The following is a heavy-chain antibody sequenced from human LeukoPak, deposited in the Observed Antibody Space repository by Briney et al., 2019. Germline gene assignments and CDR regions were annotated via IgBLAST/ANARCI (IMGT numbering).Heavy chain of an antibody. Sequence: SETLSLTCAVYGGSFSGYYWSWIRQPPGKGLEWIGEINHSGSTNYNPSLKSRVTISVDTSKNQFSLKLSSVTAADTAVYYCARSGPPYDYVWESYRYYFDYWGQGTLVTVSS. D-gene: IGHD3-16*02. CDR2: INHSGST. J-gene: IGHJ4*02. CDR1: GGSFSGYY. V-gene: IGHV4-34*01. CDR3: ARSGPPYDYVWESYRYYFDY.